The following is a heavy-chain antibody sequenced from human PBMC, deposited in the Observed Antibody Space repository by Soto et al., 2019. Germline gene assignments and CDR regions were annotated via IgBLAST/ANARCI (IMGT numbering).Heavy chain of an antibody. CDR2: IDYSGGTT. Sequence: GGSLRLSCAASGFTFSILAMGGVRQAPGKGLEWVSVIDYSGGTTYYTDSVKGRFIISRDNSKKMLYLQMNSLRAEDTAVYYCAKDATRTSGWYYFDYWGQGALVTVSS. D-gene: IGHD6-19*01. CDR1: GFTFSILA. V-gene: IGHV3-23*01. CDR3: AKDATRTSGWYYFDY. J-gene: IGHJ4*02.